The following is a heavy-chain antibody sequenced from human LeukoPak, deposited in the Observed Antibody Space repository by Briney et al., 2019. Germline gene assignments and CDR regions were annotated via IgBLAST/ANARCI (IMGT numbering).Heavy chain of an antibody. Sequence: SETLSLTCTVSGDSITSGNYYWSWIRQSAGKGLEWIGRVYTSGTIAYNSSLKSRLTISIDTSKNQFSLKLTSVTAADTAMYYCARDNPPQNTVIRGWFDPWGQGILVTVSS. CDR1: GDSITSGNYY. CDR2: VYTSGTI. D-gene: IGHD2-8*02. CDR3: ARDNPPQNTVIRGWFDP. V-gene: IGHV4-61*02. J-gene: IGHJ5*02.